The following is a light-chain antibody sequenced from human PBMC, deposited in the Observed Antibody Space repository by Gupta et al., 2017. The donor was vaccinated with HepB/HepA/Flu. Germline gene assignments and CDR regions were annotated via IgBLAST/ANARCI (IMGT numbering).Light chain of an antibody. CDR1: QSVSSY. CDR3: QQRSNWPLFT. V-gene: IGKV3-11*01. Sequence: EIVLTQSPATLSLSPGDRATLSCRASQSVSSYLAWYQQKPGQAPRLLIYDASNRATGIPARFSGIGSGTDFTLTISSLEPEDFAVYYCQQRSNWPLFTFGPGTKVDIK. J-gene: IGKJ3*01. CDR2: DAS.